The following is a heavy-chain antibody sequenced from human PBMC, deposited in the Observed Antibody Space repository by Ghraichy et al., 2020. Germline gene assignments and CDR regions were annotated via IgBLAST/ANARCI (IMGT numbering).Heavy chain of an antibody. Sequence: GESLNISRAASGFTFSSYAMSWVRQAPGKGLEWVSAISGSGGSTYYADSVKGRFTISRDNSKNTLYLQMNSLRAEDTAVYYCARASPYISDYWGQGTLVTVSS. V-gene: IGHV3-23*01. CDR3: ARASPYISDY. J-gene: IGHJ4*02. CDR2: ISGSGGST. CDR1: GFTFSSYA. D-gene: IGHD6-6*01.